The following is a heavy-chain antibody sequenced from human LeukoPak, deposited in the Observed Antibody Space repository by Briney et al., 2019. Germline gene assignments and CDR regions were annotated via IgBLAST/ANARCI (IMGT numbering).Heavy chain of an antibody. CDR2: INHSGST. Sequence: GSLRLSCAASGFTFSSYWMSWVRQPPGKGLEWIGEINHSGSTNYNPSLKSRVTISVDTSKNQFSLKLSSVTAADTAVYYCARPPGYWGQGTLVTVSS. J-gene: IGHJ4*02. CDR3: ARPPGY. CDR1: GFTFSSYW. V-gene: IGHV4-34*01.